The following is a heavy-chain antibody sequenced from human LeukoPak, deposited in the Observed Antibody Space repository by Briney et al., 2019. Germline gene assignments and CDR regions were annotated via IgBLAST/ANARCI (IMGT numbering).Heavy chain of an antibody. CDR1: GGSFSGYY. CDR3: ARVGSGFDY. Sequence: KSSETLSLTCAVYGGSFSGYYWSWIRQPPGKGLEWIGEINHSGSTNYNPSLKSRVTISVDTSKNQFSLKLSSVTAADTAVYYCARVGSGFDYWGQGTLVTVSS. D-gene: IGHD6-19*01. V-gene: IGHV4-34*01. CDR2: INHSGST. J-gene: IGHJ4*02.